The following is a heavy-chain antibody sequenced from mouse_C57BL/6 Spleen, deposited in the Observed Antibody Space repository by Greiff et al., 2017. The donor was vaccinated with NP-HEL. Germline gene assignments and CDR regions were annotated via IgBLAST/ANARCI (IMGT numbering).Heavy chain of an antibody. CDR1: GYTFTSYG. CDR3: APITTVVANIDY. CDR2: IYPRSGNT. D-gene: IGHD1-1*01. J-gene: IGHJ2*01. Sequence: VKLQESGAELARPGASVKLSCKASGYTFTSYGISWVKQRTGQGLEWIGEIYPRSGNTYYNEKFKGKATLTADKSSSTAYMELRSLTSEDSAVYFCAPITTVVANIDYWGQGTTLTVSS. V-gene: IGHV1-81*01.